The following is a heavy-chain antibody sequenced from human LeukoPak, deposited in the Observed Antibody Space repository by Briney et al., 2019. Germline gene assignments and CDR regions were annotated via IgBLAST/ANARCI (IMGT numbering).Heavy chain of an antibody. J-gene: IGHJ4*02. Sequence: MXXXRQAPGXGLXWVSGISWNSGSIGYADSVKGRFTISRDNAKNSLYLQMNSLRAEDTALYYCAKDIRVRSSSYFDYWGQGTLVTVSS. D-gene: IGHD6-13*01. V-gene: IGHV3-9*01. CDR3: AKDIRVRSSSYFDY. CDR2: ISWNSGSI.